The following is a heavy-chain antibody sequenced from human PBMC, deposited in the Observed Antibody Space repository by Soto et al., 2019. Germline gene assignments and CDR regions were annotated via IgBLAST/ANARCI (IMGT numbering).Heavy chain of an antibody. CDR2: IYYSGST. Sequence: QVQLQESGPGQVRPSQTLSLTCTVSGVSMSSGGDYWNWIRQRPGKGLEWIGYIYYSGSTSYNPSLKSRVTMSVDTSKNKFSLNLSSVTAADTAVYYCARGGKDYSFDGFDFWGQGTTVTVSS. CDR1: GVSMSSGGDY. D-gene: IGHD2-21*01. J-gene: IGHJ3*01. CDR3: ARGGKDYSFDGFDF. V-gene: IGHV4-31*03.